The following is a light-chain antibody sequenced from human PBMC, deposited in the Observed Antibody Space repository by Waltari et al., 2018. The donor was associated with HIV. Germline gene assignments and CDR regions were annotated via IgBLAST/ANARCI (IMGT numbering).Light chain of an antibody. J-gene: IGLJ2*01. CDR3: QSCDSSLSAVV. CDR2: GDS. CDR1: SSNIGAGYD. Sequence: QSVLTQPPSVSGAPGQRDTVSCTGSSSNIGAGYDVHWYQQLPGAAPKLLIYGDSNRPSGVPDRFSGSKSGSSASLAITGLQTEDEAYYYCQSCDSSLSAVVFGGGTKLTVL. V-gene: IGLV1-40*01.